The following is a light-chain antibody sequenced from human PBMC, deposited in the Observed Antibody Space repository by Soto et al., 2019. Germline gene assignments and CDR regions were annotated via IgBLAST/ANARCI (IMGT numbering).Light chain of an antibody. CDR3: QKRSNWPPIT. V-gene: IGKV3-11*01. CDR1: QSVSSN. CDR2: DAS. Sequence: EIVVAKSPAAVSVSPGERATLSCRASQSVSSNLAWYQQRPGQAPRLLIYDASNRATGIPARFSGSGSGTDFTLTISSLEPEDFAVYYCQKRSNWPPITCGQGTRLEIK. J-gene: IGKJ5*01.